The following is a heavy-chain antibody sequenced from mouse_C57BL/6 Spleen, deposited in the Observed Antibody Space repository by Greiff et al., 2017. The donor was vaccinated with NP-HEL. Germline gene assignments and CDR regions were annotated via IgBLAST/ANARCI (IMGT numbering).Heavy chain of an antibody. Sequence: VQLQQPGAELVRPGSSVKLSCKASGYTFTSYWMDWVKQRPGQGLEWIGNIYPSDSETHYNQKFKDKATLTVDKSSSTAYMQLSSLTSEDSAVYDCARDYDDYAMDYWGQGTSVTVSS. CDR2: IYPSDSET. J-gene: IGHJ4*01. CDR3: ARDYDDYAMDY. D-gene: IGHD2-4*01. V-gene: IGHV1-61*01. CDR1: GYTFTSYW.